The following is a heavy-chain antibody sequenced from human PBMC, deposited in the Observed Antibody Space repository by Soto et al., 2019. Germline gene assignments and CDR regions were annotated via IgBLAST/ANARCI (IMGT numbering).Heavy chain of an antibody. D-gene: IGHD2-2*01. J-gene: IGHJ6*02. CDR3: AKDRLGYCSSTSCSRYGMDA. CDR2: ISGSGGST. Sequence: XGSLRLSCSASGFTFSSYAMSWVRQAPGKGLDWVSAISGSGGSTYYAGSVKGRFTISRDNSKNTLYLQMNSLRAEDTAVYYCAKDRLGYCSSTSCSRYGMDAWGQGTTVTVSS. V-gene: IGHV3-23*01. CDR1: GFTFSSYA.